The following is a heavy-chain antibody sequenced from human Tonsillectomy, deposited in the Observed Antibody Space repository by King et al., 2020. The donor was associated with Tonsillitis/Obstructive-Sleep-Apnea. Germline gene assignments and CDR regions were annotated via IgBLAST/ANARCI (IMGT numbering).Heavy chain of an antibody. CDR3: ARSPSYSGYDYHYFDN. CDR1: GYRCINHW. V-gene: IGHV5-51*01. J-gene: IGHJ4*02. CDR2: IYPGDSDT. Sequence: EVRLGESGAEVKKRGESLQISCKGSGYRCINHWIGWVRQLPGKGLEWMGIIYPGDSDTIYSPSLQGQVTISDAKSSSTAYLQWSSLRASDTAMYYCARSPSYSGYDYHYFDNWGQGTLVTVSS. D-gene: IGHD5-12*01.